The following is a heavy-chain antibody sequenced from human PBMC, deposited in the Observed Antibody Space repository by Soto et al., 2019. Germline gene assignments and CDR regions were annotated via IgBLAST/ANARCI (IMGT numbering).Heavy chain of an antibody. Sequence: QVQLQESGPGLVKPSETLSLTCTVSGGSISSYYWSWIRQPPGKGLEWIGYIYYSGSTHYNPSLKSRVTTSVDTSKNQCSLKPRSVTAADTAVYYCAGEGAYVGDTSGDSWFDPWGQGTLVTVSS. CDR1: GGSISSYY. D-gene: IGHD1-26*01. J-gene: IGHJ5*02. CDR2: IYYSGST. CDR3: AGEGAYVGDTSGDSWFDP. V-gene: IGHV4-59*01.